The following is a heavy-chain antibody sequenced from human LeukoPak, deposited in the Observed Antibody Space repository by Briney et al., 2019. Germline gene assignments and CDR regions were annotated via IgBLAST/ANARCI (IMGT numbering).Heavy chain of an antibody. V-gene: IGHV3-23*01. CDR1: GFTFNTYA. CDR3: AKDLGPGHY. J-gene: IGHJ4*02. CDR2: ISGRDGST. D-gene: IGHD2-2*01. Sequence: GGSLRLSCAASGFTFNTYAMSWVRQAPERGLEWVSAISGRDGSTFYANSVRGRFTISSDTSKNTLYLQMNSLRAEDTAVFYCAKDLGPGHYWGQGALVTVSS.